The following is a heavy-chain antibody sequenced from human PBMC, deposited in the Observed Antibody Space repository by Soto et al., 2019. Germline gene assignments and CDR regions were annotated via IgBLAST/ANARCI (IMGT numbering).Heavy chain of an antibody. CDR3: AKDLQAYGDYDYYCYGLDV. V-gene: IGHV3-30*18. J-gene: IGHJ6*02. CDR2: ISYDGNNK. Sequence: QLVESGGGVVPPGASLRLSCAASGFTFSTFGMHWVRQTPGKGLEWVAVISYDGNNKVYADSVKSRFTISRDNFKNTVDLVMNNLKVDDTAVYYCAKDLQAYGDYDYYCYGLDVWGQGATVSVSS. CDR1: GFTFSTFG. D-gene: IGHD4-17*01.